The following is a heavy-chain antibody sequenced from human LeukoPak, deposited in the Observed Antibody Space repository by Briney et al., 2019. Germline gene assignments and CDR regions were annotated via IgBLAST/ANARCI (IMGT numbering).Heavy chain of an antibody. V-gene: IGHV3-7*01. CDR1: GFTFSRYW. CDR2: IKQDGSEK. D-gene: IGHD6-6*01. CDR3: ARESFTARWD. J-gene: IGHJ4*02. Sequence: GGSLRLSCAASGFTFSRYWMSWVRQAPGKGLEWVANIKQDGSEKDYVDSVKGRFTISRDNAKNSLYLQMNSLTAEDTAVYYCARESFTARWDWGQGTLVTVSS.